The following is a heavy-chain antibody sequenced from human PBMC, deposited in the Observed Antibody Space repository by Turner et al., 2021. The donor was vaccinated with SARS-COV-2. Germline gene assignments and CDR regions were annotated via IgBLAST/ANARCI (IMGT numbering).Heavy chain of an antibody. D-gene: IGHD2-8*02. J-gene: IGHJ4*02. CDR2: ISVSGGST. CDR3: AKDTGWGLESPYYFDY. CDR1: GFTFSTYA. V-gene: IGHV3-23*01. Sequence: EVQLLESGGGLVQPGGSLRLSCAASGFTFSTYAMSWVRQAPGKGLGWVSAISVSGGSTYYADSVKGRFPISRDNSKNKLYLQMNSLRAEDTAVYYCAKDTGWGLESPYYFDYWGQGTLVTVSS.